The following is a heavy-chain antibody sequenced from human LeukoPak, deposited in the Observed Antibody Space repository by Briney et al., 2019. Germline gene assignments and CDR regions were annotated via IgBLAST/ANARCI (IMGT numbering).Heavy chain of an antibody. V-gene: IGHV3-48*04. D-gene: IGHD1-26*01. J-gene: IGHJ4*02. CDR3: ARDWWDQGGH. Sequence: GSLRLSCAASGFTFSSYGMHWVRQAPGKGLEWVSYISSSGSTIYYADFVKGRFTISRDNAENLLYLQMSSLRAEDTAIYYCARDWWDQGGHWGQGTLVTVSS. CDR2: ISSSGSTI. CDR1: GFTFSSYG.